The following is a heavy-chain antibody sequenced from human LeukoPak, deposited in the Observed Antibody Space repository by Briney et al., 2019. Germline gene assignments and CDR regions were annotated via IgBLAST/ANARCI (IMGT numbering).Heavy chain of an antibody. J-gene: IGHJ5*02. CDR1: GYTFTGYY. V-gene: IGHV1-46*01. CDR3: ARGGVGATTYVWFDP. Sequence: ASVKVSCKASGYTFTGYYMHWVRQAPGQGLECMGIINPSCGSTSYAQKFQGRVTMTRDMSTSTVYMELSSLRSEDTAVYYCARGGVGATTYVWFDPWGQGTLVTVSS. D-gene: IGHD1-26*01. CDR2: INPSCGST.